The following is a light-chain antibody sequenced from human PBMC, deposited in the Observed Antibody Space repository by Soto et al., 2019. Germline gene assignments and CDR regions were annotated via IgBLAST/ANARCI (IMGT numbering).Light chain of an antibody. CDR1: QSVRTK. CDR3: QQYNSWPPIT. CDR2: GAS. J-gene: IGKJ5*01. Sequence: EIVMTQSPDTLYVSPGEGATLSCRASQSVRTKLAWYQQKAGQAPRLLIYGASTRATGIPDRFSGSGSGTEFTLTISSLQXXXXXXXYCQQYNSWPPITFGQGTRLEIK. V-gene: IGKV3-15*01.